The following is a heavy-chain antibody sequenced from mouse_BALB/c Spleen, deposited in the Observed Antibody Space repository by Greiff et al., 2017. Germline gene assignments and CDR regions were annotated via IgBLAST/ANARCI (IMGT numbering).Heavy chain of an antibody. Sequence: VQLQESVAELVKPGASVKLSCKASGYTFTSYYMYWVKQRPGQGLEWIGEINPSNGGTNFNEKFKSKATLTVDKSSSTAYMQLSSLTSEDSAVYYCTRGNYRYFDYWGQGTTLTVSS. CDR1: GYTFTSYY. CDR2: INPSNGGT. CDR3: TRGNYRYFDY. D-gene: IGHD2-14*01. V-gene: IGHV1S81*02. J-gene: IGHJ2*01.